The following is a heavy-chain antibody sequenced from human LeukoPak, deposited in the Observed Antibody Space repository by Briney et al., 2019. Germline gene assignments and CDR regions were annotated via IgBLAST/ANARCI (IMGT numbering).Heavy chain of an antibody. CDR1: GFSLSTSGVG. J-gene: IGHJ6*03. CDR3: AHSGYGSSWYYYYYYMDV. Sequence: SGPTLVKPTQTLTLTCTFSGFSLSTSGVGVGWIRQPPGKALEWLALIYWNDDKRYSPSLKSRLTITKDTSKNQVVLTMTNMDPVDTATYYCAHSGYGSSWYYYYYYMDVWGKGTTVTISS. V-gene: IGHV2-5*01. CDR2: IYWNDDK. D-gene: IGHD6-13*01.